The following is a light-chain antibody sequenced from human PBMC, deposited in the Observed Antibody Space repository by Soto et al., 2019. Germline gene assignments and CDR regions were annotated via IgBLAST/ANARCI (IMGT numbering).Light chain of an antibody. CDR2: DLS. V-gene: IGLV2-14*01. CDR1: SSDVGGYNY. CDR3: SSYTSSSTLV. J-gene: IGLJ1*01. Sequence: QSALTQPASVSGSPGQSITISCTGTSSDVGGYNYVSWYQQHPGKAPKLLIYDLSNRPSVVSNRFSGSKSGNTASLTNSGLQAEDESDYYCSSYTSSSTLVFGTVTKVIVL.